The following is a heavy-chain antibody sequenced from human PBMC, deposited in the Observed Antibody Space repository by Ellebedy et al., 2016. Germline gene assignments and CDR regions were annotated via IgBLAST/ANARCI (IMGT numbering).Heavy chain of an antibody. CDR2: VFHTGAT. CDR1: GGSVSSEY. CDR3: AKWNGAWNAFDV. V-gene: IGHV4-59*02. Sequence: SETLSLTCNVFGGSVSSEYWNWIRRPPGKGLEWIGFVFHTGATLFNPSLKSRVTMSVDTSKSQISLRLMSVTAADTAVYYCAKWNGAWNAFDVWGLGTMGTVSS. J-gene: IGHJ3*01. D-gene: IGHD1-1*01.